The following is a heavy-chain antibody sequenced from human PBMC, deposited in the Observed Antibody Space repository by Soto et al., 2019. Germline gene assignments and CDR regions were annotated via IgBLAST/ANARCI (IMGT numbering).Heavy chain of an antibody. CDR3: ARPVGGTYLTDPFGI. Sequence: PWESLLLSCSASVFTFSRYSMNWVRQAPGKGLDWVSSISYTSSFIYYADSVKGRFTISRDNAKNSLYLHMNSLRVEDAAVYYCARPVGGTYLTDPFGIWGQGTLVTVSS. CDR2: ISYTSSFI. V-gene: IGHV3-21*04. D-gene: IGHD1-26*01. CDR1: VFTFSRYS. J-gene: IGHJ3*02.